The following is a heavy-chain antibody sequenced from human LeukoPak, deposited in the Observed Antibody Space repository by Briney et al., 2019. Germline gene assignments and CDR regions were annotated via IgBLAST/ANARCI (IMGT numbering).Heavy chain of an antibody. Sequence: GGSLRLSCAASGFTFSDYCMTWIRQAPGKGLEWVSHITSTGATIYYADSVKGRFTIARDNAKNSLSLQMNSLRAEDTAVYFCARVLSSGYSPFDYWGQGILVTVSS. CDR3: ARVLSSGYSPFDY. CDR1: GFTFSDYC. J-gene: IGHJ4*02. V-gene: IGHV3-11*01. D-gene: IGHD3-22*01. CDR2: ITSTGATI.